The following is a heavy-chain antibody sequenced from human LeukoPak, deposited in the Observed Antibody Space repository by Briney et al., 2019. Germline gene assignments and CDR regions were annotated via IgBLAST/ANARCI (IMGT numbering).Heavy chain of an antibody. CDR2: IGGGGERP. Sequence: GGPLRLSCAASGFTFSNYGMSWVRQAPGKGPEWGSGIGGGGERPHYADSVKGRFTISRDNPKDTLYLHINSLGGEDTAVYYCAKESQKEGAPYFDSWGQGALVTVSS. CDR3: AKESQKEGAPYFDS. CDR1: GFTFSNYG. J-gene: IGHJ4*02. V-gene: IGHV3-23*01. D-gene: IGHD1-26*01.